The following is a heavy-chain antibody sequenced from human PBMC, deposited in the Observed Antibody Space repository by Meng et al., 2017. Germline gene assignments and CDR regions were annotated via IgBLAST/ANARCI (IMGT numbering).Heavy chain of an antibody. CDR2: ISGSGGST. V-gene: IGHV3-23*01. CDR1: GFTFSSYA. Sequence: GESLKISCAASGFTFSSYAMSWVRQAPGKGLEWVSAISGSGGSTYYADSVKGRFTISRDNSKNTLYLKMNSLRAEDTAVYYCARAPQIRYFDFGAENWFDPWGQGTLVTVSS. CDR3: ARAPQIRYFDFGAENWFDP. D-gene: IGHD3-9*01. J-gene: IGHJ5*02.